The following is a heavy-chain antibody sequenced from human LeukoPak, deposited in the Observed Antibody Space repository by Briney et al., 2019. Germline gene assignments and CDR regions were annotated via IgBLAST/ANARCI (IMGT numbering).Heavy chain of an antibody. CDR1: GGSIGSSSYF. CDR3: ARDPPDQEAQDAFDI. J-gene: IGHJ3*02. CDR2: ISSSSSYI. V-gene: IGHV3-21*01. Sequence: ETLSLTCGVSGGSIGSSSYFWGWVRQAPGKGLEWVSSISSSSSYIYYADSVKGRFTISRDNAKNSLYLQMNSLRAEDTAVYYCARDPPDQEAQDAFDIWGQGTMVTVSS.